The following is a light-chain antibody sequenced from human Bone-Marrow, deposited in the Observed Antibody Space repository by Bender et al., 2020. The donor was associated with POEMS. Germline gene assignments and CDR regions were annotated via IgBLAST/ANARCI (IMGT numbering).Light chain of an antibody. CDR3: QVWDTITDHWV. V-gene: IGLV3-21*02. Sequence: SYVLTQSPSVSVAPGQTASVTCGGDQIGLKSVHWYQQKPGQAPVLVVQDDRDRPSGIPARFSGSKSGNTATLTISRVEAGDEADHYCQVWDTITDHWVFGGGTKLRVL. CDR1: QIGLKS. J-gene: IGLJ3*02. CDR2: DDR.